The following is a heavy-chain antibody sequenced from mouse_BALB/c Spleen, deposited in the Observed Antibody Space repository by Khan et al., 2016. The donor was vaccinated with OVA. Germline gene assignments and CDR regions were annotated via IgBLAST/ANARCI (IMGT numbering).Heavy chain of an antibody. CDR3: ARRRGSMDY. CDR1: GYTFTSYD. J-gene: IGHJ4*01. V-gene: IGHV1S56*01. CDR2: IFPGDGTT. Sequence: QVQLQQSGAEVVKSGASVKLSCKASGYTFTSYDLNWVRQRPEQGLEWIGWIFPGDGTTKYNEKFKGKATLTTDKSSSTAYIQLSRLTSEDSAVYFCARRRGSMDYWGQGTSGTVSS.